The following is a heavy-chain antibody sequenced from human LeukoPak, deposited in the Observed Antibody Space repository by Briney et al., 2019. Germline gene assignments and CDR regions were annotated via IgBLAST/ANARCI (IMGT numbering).Heavy chain of an antibody. CDR2: ISGSGGST. CDR1: GFTFSSYA. V-gene: IGHV3-23*01. D-gene: IGHD2-2*01. Sequence: GGSPRLSCAASGFTFSSYAMSWVRQAPGKGLEWVSAISGSGGSTYYADSVKGRFTISRDNSKNTLYLQMNSLRAEDTAVYYCAELEGYCSSTSCPWGFDYWGQGTLVTVSS. CDR3: AELEGYCSSTSCPWGFDY. J-gene: IGHJ4*02.